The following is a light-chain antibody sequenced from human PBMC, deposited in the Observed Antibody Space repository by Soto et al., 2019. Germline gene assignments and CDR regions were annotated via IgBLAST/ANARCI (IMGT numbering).Light chain of an antibody. CDR1: SSYVGNYNL. V-gene: IGLV2-23*01. CDR3: SSSASSSTYV. CDR2: EGS. Sequence: QSALTQPASVSGSPGQSITISCTGTSSYVGNYNLVSWYQHDPGKAPKLLIYEGSKRPSGVSDRFSGSKSGNTASLTISGLQAEDEADYYPSSSASSSTYVRGTGPNVTVL. J-gene: IGLJ1*01.